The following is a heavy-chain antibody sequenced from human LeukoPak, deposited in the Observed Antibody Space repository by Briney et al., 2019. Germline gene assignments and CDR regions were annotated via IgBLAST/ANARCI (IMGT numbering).Heavy chain of an antibody. Sequence: ALVKVSCKASRYTFTTYDINWVRQATGQGPEWMGWMNPNSGNTDYAQKFQGRVTMTRNTSIGTAYMELSSLRSEDTAVYYCARGHGDLDYWGQGTPVTVSS. D-gene: IGHD4-17*01. J-gene: IGHJ4*02. CDR2: MNPNSGNT. CDR1: RYTFTTYD. V-gene: IGHV1-8*02. CDR3: ARGHGDLDY.